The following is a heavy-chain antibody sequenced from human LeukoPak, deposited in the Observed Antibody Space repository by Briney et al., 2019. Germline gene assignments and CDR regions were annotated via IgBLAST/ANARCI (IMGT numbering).Heavy chain of an antibody. CDR3: ARHVMFSSSWLLEDNWFDP. CDR2: IYYSGST. D-gene: IGHD6-13*01. V-gene: IGHV4-59*08. CDR1: GGSISSYY. J-gene: IGHJ5*02. Sequence: PSETLSLTCTVSGGSISSYYWSWIRQPPGKGLEWIGYIYYSGSTNYNPSLKSRVTISVDTSKNQFSLKLSSVTAADTAVYYCARHVMFSSSWLLEDNWFDPWGLGTLVTVSS.